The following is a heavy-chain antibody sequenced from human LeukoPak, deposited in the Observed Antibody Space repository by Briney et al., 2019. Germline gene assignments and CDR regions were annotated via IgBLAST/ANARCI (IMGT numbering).Heavy chain of an antibody. CDR1: GFTFSDYY. V-gene: IGHV3-11*03. CDR3: AKLFKAYSSTWIDY. J-gene: IGHJ4*02. Sequence: GGSLRLSCAASGFTFSDYYMSWIRQAPGQGLEWVAYISHSSGFTNYADSVKGRFAISRDNAKNSLYLQMDSLRAEDAAIYYCAKLFKAYSSTWIDYWGQGNLVTVSS. D-gene: IGHD6-13*01. CDR2: ISHSSGFT.